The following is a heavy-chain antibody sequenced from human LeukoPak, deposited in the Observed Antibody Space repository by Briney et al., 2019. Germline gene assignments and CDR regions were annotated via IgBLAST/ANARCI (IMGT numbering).Heavy chain of an antibody. Sequence: SETLSLTCTVSGGSIRSSAHYWGWIRQPPGKGLEWIGTIYYSGSTYYNPSLKSRVTISVDTSKNQFSLKLSSVTAADTAVYYCARGHGFCSGGSCYRADYWGQGTLVTVSS. CDR1: GGSIRSSAHY. J-gene: IGHJ4*02. V-gene: IGHV4-39*01. CDR3: ARGHGFCSGGSCYRADY. D-gene: IGHD2-15*01. CDR2: IYYSGST.